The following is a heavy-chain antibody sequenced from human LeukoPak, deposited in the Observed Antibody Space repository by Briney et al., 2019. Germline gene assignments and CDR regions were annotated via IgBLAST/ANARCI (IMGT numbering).Heavy chain of an antibody. CDR1: GFTFSSYA. D-gene: IGHD6-13*01. CDR3: AYRKLYSSSWMGAFDI. J-gene: IGHJ3*02. CDR2: ISGSGGST. Sequence: GGSLRLSCAASGFTFSSYAMSWVHQAPGKGLEWVSAISGSGGSTYYADSVKGRFTISRDNSKNTLYLQMNSLRAEDTAVYYCAYRKLYSSSWMGAFDIWGQGTMVTVSS. V-gene: IGHV3-23*01.